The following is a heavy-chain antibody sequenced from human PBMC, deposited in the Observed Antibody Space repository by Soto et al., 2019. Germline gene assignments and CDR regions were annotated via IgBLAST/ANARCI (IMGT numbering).Heavy chain of an antibody. CDR2: ISAYNGNT. V-gene: IGHV1-18*01. CDR1: GYTFTSYG. CDR3: ASDSPPVDY. J-gene: IGHJ4*02. Sequence: QVQLVQSGAEVKKPGASVKVSCKASGYTFTSYGISWVRQAPGQGLEWMGWISAYNGNTNYAQKLQGRVTMTTDTSTSTAYMEQRLLISDDSSFYYCASDSPPVDYWCKGTLVTVAS.